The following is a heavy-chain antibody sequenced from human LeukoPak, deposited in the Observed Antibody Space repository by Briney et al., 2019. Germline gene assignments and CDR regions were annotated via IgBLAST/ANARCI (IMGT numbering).Heavy chain of an antibody. D-gene: IGHD6-6*01. V-gene: IGHV5-51*01. CDR3: ARAAAEYSSSSDFDY. CDR1: GYSFTSYW. J-gene: IGHJ4*02. Sequence: GESLKISCKGSGYSFTSYWVGWVRQMPGKGLEWMGIIYPGDSDTRYSPSFQGQVTISADKSISTAYLQWSSLKASDTAMYYCARAAAEYSSSSDFDYRGQGTLVTVSS. CDR2: IYPGDSDT.